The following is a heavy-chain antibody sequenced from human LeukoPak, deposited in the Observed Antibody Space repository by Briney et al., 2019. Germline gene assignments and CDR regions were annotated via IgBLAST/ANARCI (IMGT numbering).Heavy chain of an antibody. J-gene: IGHJ4*02. D-gene: IGHD7-27*01. CDR2: ISDSGGYTYYT. Sequence: GGSLRLSCAASEFTFSSYAMSWVRQAPGKGLERVSTISDSGGYTYYTYYADSVKGRFTISRDSSKNTLYLQMNSLRAEDTAVYYCAKCSGLRTGDFDLFYNWGQGTLVTVSS. CDR1: EFTFSSYA. CDR3: AKCSGLRTGDFDLFYN. V-gene: IGHV3-23*01.